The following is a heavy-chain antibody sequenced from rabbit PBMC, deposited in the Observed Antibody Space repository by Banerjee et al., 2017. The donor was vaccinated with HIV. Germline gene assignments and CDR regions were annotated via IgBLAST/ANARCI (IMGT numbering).Heavy chain of an antibody. CDR2: IDTGSSGRT. Sequence: QEQLEESGGGLVQPGASLTLTCTASGFSFSSGYDMCWVRQAPGKGLEWIACIDTGSSGRTYYASWAKGRFTISKTSSTTVTLQMTSLTAADTATYFCARDLAGVIGWNFGLWGPGTLVTVS. D-gene: IGHD4-1*01. CDR3: ARDLAGVIGWNFGL. J-gene: IGHJ4*01. CDR1: GFSFSSGYD. V-gene: IGHV1S45*01.